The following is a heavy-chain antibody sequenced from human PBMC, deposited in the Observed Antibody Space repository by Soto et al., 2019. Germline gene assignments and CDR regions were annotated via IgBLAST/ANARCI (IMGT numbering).Heavy chain of an antibody. CDR1: GGSISSGGNF. CDR3: ARAKGRSFFDN. V-gene: IGHV4-31*03. D-gene: IGHD1-26*01. CDR2: IYDSGST. Sequence: QVQLQESGPGLVKPSQTLSLTCTVSGGSISSGGNFWSWIRQHPGKGLEWIGYIYDSGSTYYSSSLKSRVTISVGPAKQQFSLRVTSGTAADKAVYYCARAKGRSFFDNWGQGTLVTVSS. J-gene: IGHJ4*02.